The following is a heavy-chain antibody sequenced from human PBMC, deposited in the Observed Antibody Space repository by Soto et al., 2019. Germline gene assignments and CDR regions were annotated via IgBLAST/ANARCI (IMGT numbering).Heavy chain of an antibody. Sequence: QVQLVQSGAEVKKPGSSVKVSCKASGGTFSSYAISWVRQAPGQGLEWMGGIIPIFGTANYAQKFQGRVTITADEATSTAYMELSSLRSEDTAVYYCARAISGYYDSSGYYLNYWGQGTLVTVSS. CDR1: GGTFSSYA. V-gene: IGHV1-69*12. CDR3: ARAISGYYDSSGYYLNY. J-gene: IGHJ4*02. CDR2: IIPIFGTA. D-gene: IGHD3-22*01.